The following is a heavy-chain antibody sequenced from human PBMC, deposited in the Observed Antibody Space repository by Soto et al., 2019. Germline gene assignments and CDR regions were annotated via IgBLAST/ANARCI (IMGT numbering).Heavy chain of an antibody. CDR3: AKEQGRVAAALDY. CDR1: GFTFSGYG. Sequence: EVQLLESGGDLVQRGGSLRLSCAASGFTFSGYGMSWVRQAPGKGLAWVSSITSSGSNTYYVDSVKGRFPISRDNSKNTLYLQMNSLTVEDTAVYYCAKEQGRVAAALDYWGQGTLVTVSS. CDR2: ITSSGSNT. V-gene: IGHV3-23*01. J-gene: IGHJ4*02. D-gene: IGHD6-13*01.